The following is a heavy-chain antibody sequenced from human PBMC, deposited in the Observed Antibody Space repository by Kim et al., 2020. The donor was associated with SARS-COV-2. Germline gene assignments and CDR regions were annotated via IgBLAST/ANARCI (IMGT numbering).Heavy chain of an antibody. V-gene: IGHV4-59*01. Sequence: SETLSLTCTVSGGSISSYYWSWIRQPPGKGLEWIGYIYYSGSTNYNPSLKSRVTISVDTSTNQFSLKLSSVTAADTAVYYCARVALWFGEFDAFDIWGQGTMVTVSS. CDR2: IYYSGST. D-gene: IGHD3-10*01. CDR3: ARVALWFGEFDAFDI. J-gene: IGHJ3*02. CDR1: GGSISSYY.